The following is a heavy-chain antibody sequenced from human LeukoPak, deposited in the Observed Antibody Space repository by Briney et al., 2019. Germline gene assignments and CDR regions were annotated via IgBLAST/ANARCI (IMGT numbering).Heavy chain of an antibody. V-gene: IGHV3-33*01. J-gene: IGHJ4*02. CDR2: IWYDGSNK. D-gene: IGHD6-19*01. CDR3: AAGGYSSGYLDY. Sequence: GGSLRLSCAASGFTFSSYGMHWVRQAPGKGLEWAAVIWYDGSNKYYADSVKGRFTISRDNSKNTLYLQMNSLRAEDTAVYYCAAGGYSSGYLDYWGQGTLVTVSS. CDR1: GFTFSSYG.